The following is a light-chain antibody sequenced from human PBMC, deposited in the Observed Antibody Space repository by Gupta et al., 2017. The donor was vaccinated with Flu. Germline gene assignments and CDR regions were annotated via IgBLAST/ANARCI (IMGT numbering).Light chain of an antibody. V-gene: IGLV2-8*01. J-gene: IGLJ1*01. CDR3: GSYADGRYV. CDR1: SGDVGGYNY. CDR2: EVS. Sequence: QSVTTSCTGTSGDVGGYNYVSWYQHHPGKAPKLMIYEVSRRPSGVPDRFSASKSGSTASLTVSGLQAEDEADYYCGSYADGRYVFGTGTKVTVL.